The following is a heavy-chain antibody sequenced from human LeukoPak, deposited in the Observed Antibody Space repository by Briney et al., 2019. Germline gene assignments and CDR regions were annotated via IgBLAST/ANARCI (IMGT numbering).Heavy chain of an antibody. Sequence: HPGGFLRLSCAASGFAFSSYWMTWVRQAPGKGLEWVANIKQDESEKYYVDSVKGRFTISRDNAKNSLYLQMNSLRVDDTAVYYCARDRGWVRPNQCFDYWGQGTLVTISS. J-gene: IGHJ4*02. V-gene: IGHV3-7*01. D-gene: IGHD3-10*01. CDR3: ARDRGWVRPNQCFDY. CDR1: GFAFSSYW. CDR2: IKQDESEK.